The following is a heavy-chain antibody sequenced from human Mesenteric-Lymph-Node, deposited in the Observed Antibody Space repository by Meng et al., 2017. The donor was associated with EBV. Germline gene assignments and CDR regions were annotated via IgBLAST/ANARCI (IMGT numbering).Heavy chain of an antibody. V-gene: IGHV4-34*01. Sequence: QVKVPQWGSGTLEPSETLSLTCAVYGESFSGYNWSWIRQPPGKGLEWIGEINHSGTTNYNPSLESRVTISVDTSKNQLSLKLTSLTAADTAVYYCARLGNGHWGQGTLVTVSS. CDR3: ARLGNGH. J-gene: IGHJ4*02. CDR1: GESFSGYN. CDR2: INHSGTT.